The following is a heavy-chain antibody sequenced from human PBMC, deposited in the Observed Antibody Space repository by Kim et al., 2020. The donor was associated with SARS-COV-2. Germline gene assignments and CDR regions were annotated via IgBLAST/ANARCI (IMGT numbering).Heavy chain of an antibody. CDR3: AKSKRVLRLGDLSQYYGMDV. Sequence: GGSLRLSCAASGFTFSSYAMSWVRQAPGKGLEWVSTISGSGGSTYYADSVKGRFTISRDNSKNTLYLQMNSLRAEDTAVYYCAKSKRVLRLGDLSQYYGMDVWGQGTTVTVSS. D-gene: IGHD3-16*02. CDR1: GFTFSSYA. V-gene: IGHV3-23*01. CDR2: ISGSGGST. J-gene: IGHJ6*02.